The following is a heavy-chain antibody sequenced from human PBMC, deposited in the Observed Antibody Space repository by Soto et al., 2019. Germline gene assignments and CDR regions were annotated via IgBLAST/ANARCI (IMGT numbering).Heavy chain of an antibody. J-gene: IGHJ6*03. D-gene: IGHD3-3*01. CDR2: ISSSSSYI. CDR3: ARENRITIFGVVIADYYYYMDV. V-gene: IGHV3-21*01. CDR1: GFTFSSYS. Sequence: EVQLVESGGGLVKPGGSLRLSCAASGFTFSSYSMNWVRQAPGKGLEWVSSISSSSSYIYYADSVKGRFTISRDNAKNSLSLQMNSLRAEDTAVYYCARENRITIFGVVIADYYYYMDVWGKGTTVTVSS.